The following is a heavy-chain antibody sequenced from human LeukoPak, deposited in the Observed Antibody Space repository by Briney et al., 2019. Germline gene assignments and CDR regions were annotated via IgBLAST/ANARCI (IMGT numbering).Heavy chain of an antibody. Sequence: GGSLRLSCAASGFTFTNYAIHWVRQAPGKGLEWLAVVSSDETTKFYADSVKGRFTISRDNSKNTLYLQMNSLRAEDTAVYYCAKGTYSSGWYWGQGTLVTVSS. CDR3: AKGTYSSGWY. V-gene: IGHV3-30-3*01. D-gene: IGHD6-19*01. CDR2: VSSDETTK. J-gene: IGHJ4*02. CDR1: GFTFTNYA.